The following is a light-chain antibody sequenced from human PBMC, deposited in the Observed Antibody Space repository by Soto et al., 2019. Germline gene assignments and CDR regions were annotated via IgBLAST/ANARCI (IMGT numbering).Light chain of an antibody. V-gene: IGKV3-11*01. CDR1: QSVSSY. CDR2: DAS. J-gene: IGKJ1*01. Sequence: EIVLTQSPATLSLSPGERATLSCRASQSVSSYLAWYQQKPGQAPRLLIYDASNRATGIPARFSGSGSGTDFTLTISSLETEDFAVYYCQQRSSWPRTFGQGTKVEIK. CDR3: QQRSSWPRT.